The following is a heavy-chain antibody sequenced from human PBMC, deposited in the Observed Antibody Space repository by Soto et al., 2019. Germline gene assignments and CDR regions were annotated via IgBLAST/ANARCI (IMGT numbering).Heavy chain of an antibody. D-gene: IGHD6-19*01. CDR1: GDSVSSNSAA. Sequence: SQTLSLTCAISGDSVSSNSAAWNWIRRSPSRGLEWLGRTYYRSKWHNDYAVSVKSRIPINPDTSKNQFSLQLNSVTPEDTAVYYCARDRVAVAGGGFDYWGQGTLVTVSS. CDR3: ARDRVAVAGGGFDY. CDR2: TYYRSKWHN. V-gene: IGHV6-1*01. J-gene: IGHJ4*02.